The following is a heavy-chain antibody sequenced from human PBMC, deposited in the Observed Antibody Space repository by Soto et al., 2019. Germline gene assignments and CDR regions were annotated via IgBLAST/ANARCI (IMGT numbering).Heavy chain of an antibody. J-gene: IGHJ4*02. D-gene: IGHD2-8*01. CDR1: GFTFTSSA. Sequence: SVKVSCKASGFTFTSSAFQWVRQARGQRLEWIGWIAVGSGYANYAQRFQDRVTLTRDMSTATTYMELSRLTSEDTAIYYCAADATAWQQMVPSDYWGQGTLVTVSS. V-gene: IGHV1-58*01. CDR2: IAVGSGYA. CDR3: AADATAWQQMVPSDY.